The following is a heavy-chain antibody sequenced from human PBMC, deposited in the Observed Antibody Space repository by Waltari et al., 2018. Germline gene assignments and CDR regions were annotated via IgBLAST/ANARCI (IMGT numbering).Heavy chain of an antibody. V-gene: IGHV3-30*02. CDR1: GFTFSSYG. CDR3: AKDLRAAAISAEFFQH. J-gene: IGHJ1*01. CDR2: IRYDGSRK. Sequence: QVQLVESGGGVVQPGGSLRLSCAASGFTFSSYGMVWVRQAPGKGLEWMAFIRYDGSRKYYADSVKGRFTISRDNSENTLYLQMNSLRAEDTAVYYCAKDLRAAAISAEFFQHWGQGTLVTVSS. D-gene: IGHD6-13*01.